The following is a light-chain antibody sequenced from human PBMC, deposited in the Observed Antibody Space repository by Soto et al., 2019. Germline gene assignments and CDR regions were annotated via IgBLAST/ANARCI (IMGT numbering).Light chain of an antibody. CDR3: QSYDSSLREG. CDR2: GNS. V-gene: IGLV1-40*01. Sequence: QSVLTQPPSVSGAPGQRVTISCTGSSSNIGAGYDVHWYQQLPGTAPKLLIYGNSNRPSGVPDRFSGSKSGTSASLAITGLQAEDEADYYCQSYDSSLREGFGTGTKVTVL. CDR1: SSNIGAGYD. J-gene: IGLJ1*01.